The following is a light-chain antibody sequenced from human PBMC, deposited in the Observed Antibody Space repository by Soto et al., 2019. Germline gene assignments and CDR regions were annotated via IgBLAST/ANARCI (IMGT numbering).Light chain of an antibody. CDR1: SSDVGGYDY. Sequence: QSALTQPASVSGSPGQSITISCTGTSSDVGGYDYVSWFQQYPGKAPSLMLYDVYRRPSGVSYRLSGAKSGNTASLTISGLQAEDEADYHCSSYTTTSTVVFGGGTKLTVL. CDR2: DVY. V-gene: IGLV2-14*01. CDR3: SSYTTTSTVV. J-gene: IGLJ2*01.